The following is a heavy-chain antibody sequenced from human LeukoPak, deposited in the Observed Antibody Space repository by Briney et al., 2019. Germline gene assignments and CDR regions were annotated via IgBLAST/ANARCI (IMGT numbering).Heavy chain of an antibody. D-gene: IGHD6-19*01. CDR1: GFTFSNYW. CDR2: IKEDGTEK. Sequence: PGGSLRLSCAASGFTFSNYWMSWVRQAPGKGREWVANIKEDGTEKCYVDSVKGRFNISRENAKNSLYLQMNSLRADDTAVYYCAKDPGGAVAVYSFDYWGQGTLVTVSS. V-gene: IGHV3-7*01. J-gene: IGHJ4*02. CDR3: AKDPGGAVAVYSFDY.